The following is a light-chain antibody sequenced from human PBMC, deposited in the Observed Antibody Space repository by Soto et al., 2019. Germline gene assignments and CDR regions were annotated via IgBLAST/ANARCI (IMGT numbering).Light chain of an antibody. J-gene: IGKJ1*01. CDR1: QGINRK. V-gene: IGKV3-20*01. Sequence: IVMTQSPATLSVSPGERVTFSCRASQGINRKLAWYQHKAGQAPRLLISGASTGATGIPDRFSGSGSGTDFTLTISRLEPEDFTVYYCQQYGGSHWTFGQGTKVDIK. CDR3: QQYGGSHWT. CDR2: GAS.